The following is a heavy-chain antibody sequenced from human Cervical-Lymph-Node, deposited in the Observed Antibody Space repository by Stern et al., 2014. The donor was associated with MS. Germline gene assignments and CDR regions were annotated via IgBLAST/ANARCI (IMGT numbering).Heavy chain of an antibody. CDR2: ISSSSSYI. Sequence: EVQLVASGGGLVKPGGSLRLSCAASGLTFSSYSMNWVRQAPGKGLEWGSSISSSSSYIYYADSVKGRFTISRDNAKNSLYLQMNSLRAEDTAVYYCARAEYSSSSFSYWGQGTLVTVSS. V-gene: IGHV3-21*01. CDR1: GLTFSSYS. CDR3: ARAEYSSSSFSY. D-gene: IGHD6-6*01. J-gene: IGHJ4*02.